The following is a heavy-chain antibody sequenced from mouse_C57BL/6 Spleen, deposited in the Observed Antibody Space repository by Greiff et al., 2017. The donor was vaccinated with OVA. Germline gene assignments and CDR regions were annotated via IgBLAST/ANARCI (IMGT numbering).Heavy chain of an antibody. V-gene: IGHV1-4*01. CDR2: INPGSGNT. J-gene: IGHJ3*01. CDR3: ARQAYYSNYSFAY. CDR1: GYTFTSYT. D-gene: IGHD2-5*01. Sequence: QVQLQQSGAELVRPGASVKMSCKASGYTFTSYTMHWVKQRPGQGLEWIGYINPGSGNTKYNQKFKDKATLTADKSSSTAYMQLSSLTSEDSAVYYCARQAYYSNYSFAYWGQGTLVTVSA.